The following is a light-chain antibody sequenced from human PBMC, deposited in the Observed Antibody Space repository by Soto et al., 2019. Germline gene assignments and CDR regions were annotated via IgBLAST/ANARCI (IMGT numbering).Light chain of an antibody. CDR1: SSNIGAGYD. J-gene: IGLJ1*01. Sequence: QPVLTQPPSVSGAPGQRVTISCTGSSSNIGAGYDVHWYQQLPGTAPKLLIYGNSNRPSGVPDRFSGSKSGTSASLAITGLQAEDEADYYCQSYDSSLSGSTVVFGTGTKLTVL. V-gene: IGLV1-40*01. CDR3: QSYDSSLSGSTVV. CDR2: GNS.